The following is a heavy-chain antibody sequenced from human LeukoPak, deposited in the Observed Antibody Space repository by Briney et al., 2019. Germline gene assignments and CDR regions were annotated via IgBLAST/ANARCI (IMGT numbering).Heavy chain of an antibody. D-gene: IGHD6-19*01. CDR2: IIPIFGTA. CDR3: ARGLHSSGWFFDY. J-gene: IGHJ4*02. Sequence: ASVKVSCKASGGTFSSYAISWVRQAPGQGLEWMGGIIPIFGTANYAQKFQGRVTITADESTSTAYMELSSLRSEDTAVYYCARGLHSSGWFFDYWGQGTLVTVSS. V-gene: IGHV1-69*13. CDR1: GGTFSSYA.